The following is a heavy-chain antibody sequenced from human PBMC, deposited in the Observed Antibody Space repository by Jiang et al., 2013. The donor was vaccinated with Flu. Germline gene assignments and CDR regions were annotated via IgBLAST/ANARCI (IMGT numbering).Heavy chain of an antibody. CDR1: GDSVRSGSYY. CDR3: ARAREDCGGDCPLGWFDP. D-gene: IGHD2-21*02. CDR2: IYFTGRT. Sequence: GPGLVKPSETLSLTCSVSGDSVRSGSYYWSWIRQSPGKGLEWIGNIYFTGRTKYNSSVKSRVTILLDTSKNQFTLKLRSVTAADTAVYYCARAREDCGGDCPLGWFDPWGQGNPGHRLL. V-gene: IGHV4-61*01. J-gene: IGHJ5*02.